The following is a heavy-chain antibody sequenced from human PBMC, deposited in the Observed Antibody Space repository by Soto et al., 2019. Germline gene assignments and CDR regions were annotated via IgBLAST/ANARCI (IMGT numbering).Heavy chain of an antibody. Sequence: ASVKVSCTASGYTFTNYGISWVRQAPGQGLEWMGWINTYNGNTNHAQKLQGRVTMTTDTSTSTVYMELSSLRSEDTAVYYCARISGSYYDSSGYYYFDYWGQGTLVTVSS. CDR1: GYTFTNYG. J-gene: IGHJ4*02. CDR2: INTYNGNT. V-gene: IGHV1-18*01. D-gene: IGHD3-22*01. CDR3: ARISGSYYDSSGYYYFDY.